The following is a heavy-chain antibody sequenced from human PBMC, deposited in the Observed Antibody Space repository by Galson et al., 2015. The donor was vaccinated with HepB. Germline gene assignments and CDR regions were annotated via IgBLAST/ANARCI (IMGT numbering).Heavy chain of an antibody. J-gene: IGHJ3*02. D-gene: IGHD2-15*01. CDR1: GYTFTSYG. CDR3: ARSALYCSGGSCYRNDAFDI. V-gene: IGHV1-18*04. Sequence: SVKVSCKASGYTFTSYGISWVRQAPGQGLEWMGWISAYNGNTNYAQKLQGRVTMTTDTSTSTAYMELSSLRSEDTAVYYCARSALYCSGGSCYRNDAFDIWGQGTMVTVSS. CDR2: ISAYNGNT.